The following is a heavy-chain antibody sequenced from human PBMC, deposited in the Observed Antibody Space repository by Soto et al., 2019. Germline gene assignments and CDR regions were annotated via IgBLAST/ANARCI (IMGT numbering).Heavy chain of an antibody. Sequence: GTSVNASCKACGYTLTCYSLHWLRQAPGQRLEGMGWINAGNGNTKYSQKCQDRGGSPIDTTASTAYMEVSSLRSKDTAVYYDASSLTVPAAIGYWGQGTLVTVSS. V-gene: IGHV1-3*01. CDR1: GYTLTCYS. CDR2: INAGNGNT. J-gene: IGHJ4*02. CDR3: ASSLTVPAAIGY. D-gene: IGHD2-2*02.